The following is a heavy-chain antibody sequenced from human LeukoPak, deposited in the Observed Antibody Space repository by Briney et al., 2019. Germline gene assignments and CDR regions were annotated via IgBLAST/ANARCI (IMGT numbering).Heavy chain of an antibody. Sequence: PGGSLRLSCAAFGFTFSSYEMNWVRQAPGKGLEWVAVVSYDGSERYYADSVKGRFTISRDNSKNTLYLQMNSLRPEDTAVYYCAKEFCSGSNGYWTYFDCWGQGTLVTLSS. CDR1: GFTFSSYE. CDR2: VSYDGSER. CDR3: AKEFCSGSNGYWTYFDC. D-gene: IGHD2-15*01. V-gene: IGHV3-30*18. J-gene: IGHJ4*02.